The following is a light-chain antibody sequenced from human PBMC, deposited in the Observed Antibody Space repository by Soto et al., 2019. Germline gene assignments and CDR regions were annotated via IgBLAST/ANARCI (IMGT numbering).Light chain of an antibody. CDR2: KAS. J-gene: IGKJ1*01. Sequence: DIQMTQSPSTLSASVGDRVTITCRASQSVGTWLAWYQQKPGKAPKLLIYKASSLEGGVPSRFSGSGSGTEFTLTTSSLQPDDFATYYCQQNNRYSWTFGQGTKVDIK. CDR1: QSVGTW. CDR3: QQNNRYSWT. V-gene: IGKV1-5*03.